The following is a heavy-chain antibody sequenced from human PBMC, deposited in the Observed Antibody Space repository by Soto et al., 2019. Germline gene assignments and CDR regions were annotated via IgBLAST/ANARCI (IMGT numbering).Heavy chain of an antibody. Sequence: ASVKVSCKASGYTFTSYYMHWVRQAPGQGLEWMGIINPSGGSTSYAQKFQGRVTMTRDTSTSTVYMELSSLRSEDTAVYYCNIVVVPAAMHLSGGSDYWGQGTLVTVSS. CDR3: NIVVVPAAMHLSGGSDY. V-gene: IGHV1-46*01. CDR2: INPSGGST. J-gene: IGHJ4*02. D-gene: IGHD2-2*01. CDR1: GYTFTSYY.